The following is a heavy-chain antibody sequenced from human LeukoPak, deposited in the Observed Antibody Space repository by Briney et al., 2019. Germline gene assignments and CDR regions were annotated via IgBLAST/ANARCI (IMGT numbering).Heavy chain of an antibody. CDR1: GGSISSSSYY. CDR2: IYYSGST. D-gene: IGHD6-13*01. Sequence: SETLSLTCTVSGGSISSSSYYWGWIRQPPGKGLEWIGSIYYSGSTYYNPSLKSRVTISVDTSKNQFSLKLSSVTAADTAVYYCARSRGEDSSSWYRHPWLFDYWGQGTLVTVSS. V-gene: IGHV4-39*07. J-gene: IGHJ4*02. CDR3: ARSRGEDSSSWYRHPWLFDY.